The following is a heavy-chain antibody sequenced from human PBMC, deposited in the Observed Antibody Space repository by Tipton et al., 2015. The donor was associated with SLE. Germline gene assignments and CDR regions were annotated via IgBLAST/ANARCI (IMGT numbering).Heavy chain of an antibody. Sequence: LRLSCTVSGGSISSHYWNWIRQPPGEGLEWIGYIYYSGSTNYNPSLRSRVTISVDTSKNQFSLRLNSVTAADTAVYYCARDRHYDPCAFDTWGRGTMVAVSS. V-gene: IGHV4-59*11. CDR3: ARDRHYDPCAFDT. CDR2: IYYSGST. D-gene: IGHD3-22*01. CDR1: GGSISSHY. J-gene: IGHJ3*02.